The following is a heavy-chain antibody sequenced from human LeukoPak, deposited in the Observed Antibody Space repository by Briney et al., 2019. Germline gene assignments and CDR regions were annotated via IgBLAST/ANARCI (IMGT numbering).Heavy chain of an antibody. V-gene: IGHV3-7*01. CDR3: ARDRGFTSFDY. CDR1: GLTFRHSW. Sequence: GGSLRLSCAASGLTFRHSWMHWVRQAPGKGLEWVANINQDESHKYYADSVEGRFTISRDTAKDSLHLQMNSLRAEDTAVYYCARDRGFTSFDYWGQGILVTVSS. CDR2: INQDESHK. J-gene: IGHJ4*02. D-gene: IGHD1-26*01.